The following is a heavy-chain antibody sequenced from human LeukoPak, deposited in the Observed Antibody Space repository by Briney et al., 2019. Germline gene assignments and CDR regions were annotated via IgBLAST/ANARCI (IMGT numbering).Heavy chain of an antibody. Sequence: SETLSLTCTVSGGSISSYYWSCIRQPPGKGLEWIGYIYYSGSTNYNPSLKSRVTISVDTSKNQFSLKLSSVTAADTAVYYCARGGYGDAFDIWGQGTMVTVSS. J-gene: IGHJ3*02. CDR1: GGSISSYY. CDR2: IYYSGST. D-gene: IGHD6-25*01. CDR3: ARGGYGDAFDI. V-gene: IGHV4-59*01.